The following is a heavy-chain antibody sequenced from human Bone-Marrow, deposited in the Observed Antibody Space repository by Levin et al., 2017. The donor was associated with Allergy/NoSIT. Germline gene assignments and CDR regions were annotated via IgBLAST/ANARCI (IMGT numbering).Heavy chain of an antibody. Sequence: GGSLRLSCAASGFTFTTYWMTWVRQAPGKGLEWVANIKQDGSEKYYVDSVKGRFTISRDNAKNSLFLQMNSLTAEDTALYYCARVANGFPDFWGQGTLVTVSS. CDR1: GFTFTTYW. D-gene: IGHD2-8*01. CDR2: IKQDGSEK. CDR3: ARVANGFPDF. J-gene: IGHJ4*02. V-gene: IGHV3-7*04.